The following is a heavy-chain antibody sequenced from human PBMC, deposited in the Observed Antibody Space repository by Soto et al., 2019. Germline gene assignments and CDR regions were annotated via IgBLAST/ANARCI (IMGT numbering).Heavy chain of an antibody. J-gene: IGHJ4*02. Sequence: QIQLVQSGAEVKKPGASVKVSCKASGYTFTRYGFSWVRQAPGQGLEWMGWISAYSGSTNYAQKLQGRVTLTTDTSTSTAYMELRSLRSDDTAVYYCARGGVLLWVGDAADYWGQGTLVTVSS. V-gene: IGHV1-18*01. D-gene: IGHD3-10*01. CDR1: GYTFTRYG. CDR2: ISAYSGST. CDR3: ARGGVLLWVGDAADY.